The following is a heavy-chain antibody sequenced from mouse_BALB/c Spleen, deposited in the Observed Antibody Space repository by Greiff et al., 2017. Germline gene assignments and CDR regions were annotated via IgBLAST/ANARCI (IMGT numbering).Heavy chain of an antibody. D-gene: IGHD2-3*01. CDR1: GFNIKDTY. CDR2: IDPANGNT. V-gene: IGHV14-3*02. CDR3: AFDGYYAMDY. J-gene: IGHJ4*01. Sequence: VQLKQSGAELVKPGASVKLSCTASGFNIKDTYMHWVKQRPEQGLEWIGRIDPANGNTKYDPKFQGKATITADTSSNTAYLQLSSLTSEDTAVYYCAFDGYYAMDYWGQGTSVTVSS.